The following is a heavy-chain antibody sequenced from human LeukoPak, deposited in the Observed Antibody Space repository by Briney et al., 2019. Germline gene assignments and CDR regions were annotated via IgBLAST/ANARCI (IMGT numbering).Heavy chain of an antibody. V-gene: IGHV1-2*02. D-gene: IGHD3-22*01. Sequence: ASVKVSCKASGYTFTGYYMHWVRQAPGQGLEWMGWINPNSGGTNYAQKFQGRVTMTRDTSISTAYMELSRLRSDDTAVYYCARDLDHYYDSSGYYLTLNYWGQGTLVTVSS. CDR3: ARDLDHYYDSSGYYLTLNY. CDR2: INPNSGGT. CDR1: GYTFTGYY. J-gene: IGHJ4*02.